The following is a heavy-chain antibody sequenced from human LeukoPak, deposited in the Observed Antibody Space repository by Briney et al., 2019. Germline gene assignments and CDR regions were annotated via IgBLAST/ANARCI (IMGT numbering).Heavy chain of an antibody. CDR1: GFTFSSYA. CDR2: ISGSGGST. CDR3: AKDEGKKQQPMTADY. J-gene: IGHJ4*02. D-gene: IGHD6-13*01. Sequence: GGSLRLSCAASGFTFSSYAMSWVRQAPGKGLEWVSAISGSGGSTYYADSVKGQFTISRDNSKNTLYLQMNSLRAEDTAVYYCAKDEGKKQQPMTADYWGQGTLVTVSS. V-gene: IGHV3-23*01.